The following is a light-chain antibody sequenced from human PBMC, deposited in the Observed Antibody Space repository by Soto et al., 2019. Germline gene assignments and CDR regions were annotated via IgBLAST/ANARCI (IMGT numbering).Light chain of an antibody. CDR1: SSDVGGYNY. Sequence: QSALTQPRSVSGSPGQSVTISCTGTSSDVGGYNYVSWYQQHPGKAPKLVIYDVSKRPSGVPDRFSGSKSGNTASLTISGLQAEDEADYYCCSYAGNSLWVFGGGTQLTV. J-gene: IGLJ3*02. CDR2: DVS. CDR3: CSYAGNSLWV. V-gene: IGLV2-11*01.